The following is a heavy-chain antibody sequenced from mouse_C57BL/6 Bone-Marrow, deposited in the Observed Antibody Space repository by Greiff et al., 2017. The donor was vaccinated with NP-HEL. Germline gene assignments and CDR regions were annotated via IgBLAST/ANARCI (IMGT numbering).Heavy chain of an antibody. V-gene: IGHV3-6*01. Sequence: EVQLVESGPGLVKPSQSLSLSCSASGYSITSGYYWYWIRQFPGNQLEWMGYISYDGSNNYNPSLKNRISITRDTSKNQFFLKLDSVTTEDTATYYCARCTTVDAMDYWGQGTSVTVSS. CDR3: ARCTTVDAMDY. CDR2: ISYDGSN. D-gene: IGHD1-1*01. CDR1: GYSITSGYY. J-gene: IGHJ4*01.